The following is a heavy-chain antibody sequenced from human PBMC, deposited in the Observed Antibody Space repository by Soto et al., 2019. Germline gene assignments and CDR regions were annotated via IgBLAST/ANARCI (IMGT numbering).Heavy chain of an antibody. V-gene: IGHV3-23*01. CDR1: GFTFSSYA. D-gene: IGHD6-19*01. CDR2: ISGSGGST. CDR3: AKGWAAAGYSSGWHNWFDP. J-gene: IGHJ5*02. Sequence: GGSLRLSCAASGFTFSSYAMSWVRQAPGKGLEWVSAISGSGGSTYYADSVKGRFTISRDNSKNTLYLQMNSLRAEDTAVYDCAKGWAAAGYSSGWHNWFDPWGQGTLVTVSS.